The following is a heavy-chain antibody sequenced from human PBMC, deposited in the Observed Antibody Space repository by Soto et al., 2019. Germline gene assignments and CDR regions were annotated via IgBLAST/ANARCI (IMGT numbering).Heavy chain of an antibody. Sequence: QVQLVQSGAEVKKPGSLVKVSCKASGGTFSSYAISWVRQAPGQGLEWMGGIIPIFGTANYAQKFQGRVTITADESTSTAYMELSSLRSEDTAVYYCASFGESDCTNGVCSDAFDIWGQGTMVTVSS. D-gene: IGHD2-8*01. CDR2: IIPIFGTA. CDR3: ASFGESDCTNGVCSDAFDI. J-gene: IGHJ3*02. V-gene: IGHV1-69*12. CDR1: GGTFSSYA.